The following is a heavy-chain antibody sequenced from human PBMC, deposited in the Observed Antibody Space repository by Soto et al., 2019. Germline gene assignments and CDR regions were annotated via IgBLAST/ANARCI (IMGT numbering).Heavy chain of an antibody. Sequence: QVQLVQSGAEVKKPGSSVKVSCKTSGVSFNNNGIGWVRQAPGHGLEWMGGVSPPFRTSNYARKFQGRISITADASTNTVNMDLSSLTSEDTAQYYCARVLYYGSGSYSPYGMDVWGQGPTVTVSS. CDR2: VSPPFRTS. D-gene: IGHD3-10*01. J-gene: IGHJ6*02. V-gene: IGHV1-69*01. CDR1: GVSFNNNG. CDR3: ARVLYYGSGSYSPYGMDV.